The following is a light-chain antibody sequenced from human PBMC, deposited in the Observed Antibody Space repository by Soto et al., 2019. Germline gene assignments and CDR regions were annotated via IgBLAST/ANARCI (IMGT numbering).Light chain of an antibody. CDR1: QSISSW. Sequence: DIQMTQSPSSVSASVGDRVTITCRASQSISSWLAWYQQKPGPVPKLLIYAASSLQSGDPSRFSGSGDGTEFTLTITSLQPEDFGTYYCQQGDSFPITFGQGTRLEVK. J-gene: IGKJ5*01. CDR3: QQGDSFPIT. CDR2: AAS. V-gene: IGKV1-12*01.